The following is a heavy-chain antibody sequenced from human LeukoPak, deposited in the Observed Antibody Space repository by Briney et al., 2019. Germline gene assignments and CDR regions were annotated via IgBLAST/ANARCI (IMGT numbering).Heavy chain of an antibody. V-gene: IGHV1-18*01. Sequence: GASVKVSFKASGYSFTSYAISWVRQAPGQGLEWMGWISAYNGNPNYAQKFQGRVTMTTDTSTSTLYMELRSLRSDDTAVYYCAREEGDYDTPRLDPWGQGTLVTVSS. D-gene: IGHD3-22*01. J-gene: IGHJ5*02. CDR2: ISAYNGNP. CDR1: GYSFTSYA. CDR3: AREEGDYDTPRLDP.